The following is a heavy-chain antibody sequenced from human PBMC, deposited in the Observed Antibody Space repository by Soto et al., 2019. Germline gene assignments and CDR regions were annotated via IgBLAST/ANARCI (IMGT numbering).Heavy chain of an antibody. J-gene: IGHJ4*02. Sequence: PSETLSLTCTVSGGSIKDDTYYWGWIRQPPGKGLEWIGYIYHSGATYYNPSLKSRVTISVDRPKNQFSLKLNSVTAADTAVYYCARVRGDVAFDYWGQGTLVTVSS. CDR2: IYHSGAT. V-gene: IGHV4-30-4*01. CDR1: GGSIKDDTYY. D-gene: IGHD3-10*01. CDR3: ARVRGDVAFDY.